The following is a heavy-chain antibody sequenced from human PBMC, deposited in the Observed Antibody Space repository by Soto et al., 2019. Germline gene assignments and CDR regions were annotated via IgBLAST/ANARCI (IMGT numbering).Heavy chain of an antibody. CDR3: SRDLSLYDFCSGYYAFDI. Sequence: GGSLRLSCAASGFTFSSYSMNWVRQAPGKGLEWVSSISSSSSYIYYADSVKGRFTISRDNAKNSLFLQMNSLRAEDTAVYYCSRDLSLYDFCSGYYAFDIWGQGTMVTVSS. D-gene: IGHD3-3*01. J-gene: IGHJ3*02. CDR2: ISSSSSYI. CDR1: GFTFSSYS. V-gene: IGHV3-21*01.